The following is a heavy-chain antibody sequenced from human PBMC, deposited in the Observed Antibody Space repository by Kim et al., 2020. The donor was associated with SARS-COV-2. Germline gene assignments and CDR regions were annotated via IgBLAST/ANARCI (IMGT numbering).Heavy chain of an antibody. CDR2: IIPIFGTA. CDR1: GGTFSSYA. J-gene: IGHJ6*02. CDR3: ARERGGHGPYCSGGSCYYAYYYYGMNV. Sequence: SVKVSCKASGGTFSSYAISWVRQAPGQGLEWMGGIIPIFGTANYAQKFQGRVTITADESTSTAYMELSSLRSEDTAVYYCARERGGHGPYCSGGSCYYAYYYYGMNVWGQGNTVTISS. V-gene: IGHV1-69*13. D-gene: IGHD2-15*01.